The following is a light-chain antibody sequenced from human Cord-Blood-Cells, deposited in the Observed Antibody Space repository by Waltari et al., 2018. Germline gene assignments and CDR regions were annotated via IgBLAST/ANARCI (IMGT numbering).Light chain of an antibody. Sequence: QSALTQPASVSGSPGQSITISCTGTSSDVGGYNYVSWYQQHPGKAPKLIIYDVRKRPSGVSNRCSGSNSGNTASRTISGLQAEDEADYYCSSDTSSSTVVFGGGTKLTVL. CDR2: DVR. CDR3: SSDTSSSTVV. CDR1: SSDVGGYNY. J-gene: IGLJ2*01. V-gene: IGLV2-14*01.